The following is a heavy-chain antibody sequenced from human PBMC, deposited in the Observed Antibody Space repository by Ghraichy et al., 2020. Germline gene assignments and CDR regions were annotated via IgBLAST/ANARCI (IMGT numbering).Heavy chain of an antibody. CDR3: ARDGYYGSGSVAFDI. V-gene: IGHV1-69*13. D-gene: IGHD3-10*01. J-gene: IGHJ3*02. Sequence: SVKVSCKASGGTFSSYAISWVRQAPGQGLEWMGGIIPIFGTANYAQKFQGRVTITADESTSTAYMELSSLRSEDTAVYYCARDGYYGSGSVAFDIWGQGTMVTVSS. CDR2: IIPIFGTA. CDR1: GGTFSSYA.